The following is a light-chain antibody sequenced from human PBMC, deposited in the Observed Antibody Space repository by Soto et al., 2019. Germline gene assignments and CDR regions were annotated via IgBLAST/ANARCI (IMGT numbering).Light chain of an antibody. CDR3: QHYGTSLYT. CDR2: AAS. J-gene: IGKJ2*01. Sequence: EVVLTQSPATLSLSPGERATLSCRASQNVRTFLDWYQQKPGQAPRLLIYAASNRATGIPARFSGSGSGTDFTLTISSLEPEDFAVYYCQHYGTSLYTFGQGTKLEIK. CDR1: QNVRTF. V-gene: IGKV3-11*01.